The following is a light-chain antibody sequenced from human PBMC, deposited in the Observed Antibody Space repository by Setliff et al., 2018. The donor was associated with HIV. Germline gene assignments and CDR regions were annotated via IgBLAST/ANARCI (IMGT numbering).Light chain of an antibody. V-gene: IGLV1-44*01. Sequence: QSVLTQPPSASGSPGQRVTISCSGVNSNIGSNFVSWYQYLPGAAPKLLIYNNDRRPAGVPDRVSGSKSGTSASLAISGLQSDDEADYYCASWDGSLIGYVFGSGTKVTVL. CDR2: NND. CDR1: NSNIGSNF. J-gene: IGLJ1*01. CDR3: ASWDGSLIGYV.